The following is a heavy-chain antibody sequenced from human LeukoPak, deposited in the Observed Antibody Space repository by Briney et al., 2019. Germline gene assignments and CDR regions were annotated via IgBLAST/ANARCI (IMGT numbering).Heavy chain of an antibody. CDR3: ARAYQRLGELSLPDY. V-gene: IGHV7-4-1*02. CDR1: GYTFTNYA. CDR2: IHPSTGNP. Sequence: ASVKVSCKASGYTFTNYAMNWVRQAPGQGLEWMGWIHPSTGNPTYAQGFTGRFVFSLDTSVSTTSLQISSLTAEASAVYYCARAYQRLGELSLPDYWGQGTLVTVSS. D-gene: IGHD3-16*02. J-gene: IGHJ4*02.